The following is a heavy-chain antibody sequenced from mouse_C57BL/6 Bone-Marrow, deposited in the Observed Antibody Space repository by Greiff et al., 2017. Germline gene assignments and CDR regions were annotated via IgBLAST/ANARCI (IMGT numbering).Heavy chain of an antibody. V-gene: IGHV3-6*01. CDR3: ARDPGFYYYGSSFDY. J-gene: IGHJ2*01. CDR1: GYSITSGYY. D-gene: IGHD1-1*01. Sequence: VKLLESGPGLVKPSQSLSLTCSVTGYSITSGYYWNWIRQFPGNKLEWMGYISYDGSNNYNPSLKNRISITRDTSKNQFFLKLNSVTTEDTATYYCARDPGFYYYGSSFDYWGQGTTLTVSS. CDR2: ISYDGSN.